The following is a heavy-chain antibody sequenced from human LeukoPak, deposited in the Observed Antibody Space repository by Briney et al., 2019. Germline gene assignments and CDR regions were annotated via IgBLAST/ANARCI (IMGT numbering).Heavy chain of an antibody. Sequence: GGSLRLSCAASGFTLSTYWMHWVRQAPGKGLVWISRMHGDGSSTSYADSVRGRFTISRDNAKNTLYLQMNSLRAEDTAVYYCARALGYWNTINYSWGQGTLVTVSS. D-gene: IGHD2-15*01. CDR3: ARALGYWNTINYS. V-gene: IGHV3-74*01. J-gene: IGHJ5*02. CDR2: MHGDGSST. CDR1: GFTLSTYW.